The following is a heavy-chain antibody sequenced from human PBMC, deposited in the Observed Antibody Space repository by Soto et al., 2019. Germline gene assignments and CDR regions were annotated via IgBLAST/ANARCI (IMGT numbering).Heavy chain of an antibody. D-gene: IGHD4-17*01. Sequence: QVQLVQSGAEVKKPGSSVKVSCKASGGTFSSYAISWVRQAPGQGLEWMGGIIPIFGTANYAQKFQGRVTITADESTSTAYMELSSLRSEDTAAYYCARDTPTTVTTTGGHFDYWGQGTLVTVSS. CDR2: IIPIFGTA. CDR3: ARDTPTTVTTTGGHFDY. V-gene: IGHV1-69*01. CDR1: GGTFSSYA. J-gene: IGHJ4*02.